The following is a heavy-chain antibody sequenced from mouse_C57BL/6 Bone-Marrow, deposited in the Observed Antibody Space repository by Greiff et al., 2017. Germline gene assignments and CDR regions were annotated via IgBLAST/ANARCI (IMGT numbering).Heavy chain of an antibody. Sequence: QVQLQQPGAELVKPGASVKMSCKASGYTFTSYWITWVKQRPGQGLEWIGDIYPGSGSTNYNEKFKSKATLTVDTSSSTAYMQLSSLTSEDSAVYYCARGGDFITTIVATPDDWGQGTTLTVSS. V-gene: IGHV1-55*01. D-gene: IGHD1-1*01. CDR3: ARGGDFITTIVATPDD. CDR1: GYTFTSYW. J-gene: IGHJ2*01. CDR2: IYPGSGST.